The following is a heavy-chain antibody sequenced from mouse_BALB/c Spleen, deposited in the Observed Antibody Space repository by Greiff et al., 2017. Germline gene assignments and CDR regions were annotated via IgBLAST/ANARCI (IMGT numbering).Heavy chain of an antibody. CDR1: GFSLTSYG. CDR2: IWAGGST. V-gene: IGHV2-9*02. D-gene: IGHD2-4*01. CDR3: ARRITYAMDY. Sequence: VKLMESGPGLVAPSQSLSITCTVSGFSLTSYGVHWVRQPPGKGLEWLGVIWAGGSTNYNSALMSRLSISKDNSKSQVFLKMNSLQTDDTAMYYCARRITYAMDYWGQGTSVTVSS. J-gene: IGHJ4*01.